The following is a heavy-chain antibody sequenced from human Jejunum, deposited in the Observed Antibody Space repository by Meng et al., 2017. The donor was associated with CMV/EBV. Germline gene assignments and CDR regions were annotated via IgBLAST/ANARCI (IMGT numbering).Heavy chain of an antibody. D-gene: IGHD1-7*01. Sequence: AAAGFTFSSDWRDWVRQAPGKGLVWVSRIDSDGINTDYADSVKGRFTISRDNAKNTLYLQMNSLRAEDTAVYYCARDRDGNYQYFDYWGQGMLVTVSS. V-gene: IGHV3-74*01. CDR1: GFTFSSDW. J-gene: IGHJ4*02. CDR2: IDSDGINT. CDR3: ARDRDGNYQYFDY.